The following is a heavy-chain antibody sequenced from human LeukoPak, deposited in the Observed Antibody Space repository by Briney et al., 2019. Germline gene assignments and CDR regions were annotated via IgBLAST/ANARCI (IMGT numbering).Heavy chain of an antibody. CDR3: SRGIRRSSRNYYGDNWFAP. CDR1: GYTLNVYY. J-gene: IGHJ5*02. CDR2: INPNSGDT. V-gene: IGHV1-2*02. Sequence: GASVKVSCKDSGYTLNVYYMHRVRQAPGQGLEWMGWINPNSGDTNYAQKCQGRVTMTRATSITPVYMERTRLESDAQAENYCSRGIRRSSRNYYGDNWFAPWGQGTLVTVSS. D-gene: IGHD1-26*01.